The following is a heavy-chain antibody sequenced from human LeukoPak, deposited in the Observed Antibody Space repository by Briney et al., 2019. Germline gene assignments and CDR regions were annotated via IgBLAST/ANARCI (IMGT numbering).Heavy chain of an antibody. CDR3: ARDGSGYDFWSGFVSAYYYGMDV. Sequence: GGSLRLSCAASGFTFSSYAMSWVRQAPGKGLEWVAVIWYDGSNKYYADSVKGRFTISRDNSKNTLYLQMNSLRAEDTAVYYCARDGSGYDFWSGFVSAYYYGMDVWGQGTTVTVSS. V-gene: IGHV3-33*08. CDR2: IWYDGSNK. D-gene: IGHD3-3*01. J-gene: IGHJ6*02. CDR1: GFTFSSYA.